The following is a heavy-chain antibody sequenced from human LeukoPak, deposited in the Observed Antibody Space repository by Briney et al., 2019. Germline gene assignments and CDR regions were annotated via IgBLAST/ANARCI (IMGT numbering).Heavy chain of an antibody. CDR1: GYTFTSYG. CDR2: ISAYNGNT. Sequence: ASVKVSCKASGYTFTSYGISWVRQAPGQGLEWMGWISAYNGNTNYAQKLQGRVTMTTDTSTSTAYMELRSLRSDDTAVYYCAREVRNYDFWSGAPHYFDYWGQGTLATVSS. CDR3: AREVRNYDFWSGAPHYFDY. J-gene: IGHJ4*02. D-gene: IGHD3-3*01. V-gene: IGHV1-18*01.